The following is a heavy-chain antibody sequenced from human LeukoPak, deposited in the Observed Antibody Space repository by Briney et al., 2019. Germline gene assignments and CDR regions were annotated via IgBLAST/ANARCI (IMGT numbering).Heavy chain of an antibody. D-gene: IGHD2-2*01. CDR1: GGTFSSYA. J-gene: IGHJ4*02. V-gene: IGHV1-69*13. CDR2: FIPIFGTG. CDR3: ARDPEPPSYCSSTSCAGAWPTRHY. Sequence: ASVTVSFKASGGTFSSYAISWVRRATGQGLEWVGGFIPIFGTGNYAQKFQVRVTITADESTSTAYMELSSLRSEDTAGYYCARDPEPPSYCSSTSCAGAWPTRHYWGQGTLVTVSS.